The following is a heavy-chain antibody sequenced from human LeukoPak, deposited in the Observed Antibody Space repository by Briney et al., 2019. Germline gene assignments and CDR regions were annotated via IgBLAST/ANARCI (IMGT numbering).Heavy chain of an antibody. J-gene: IGHJ4*02. V-gene: IGHV3-7*04. CDR2: IIQDGSEK. CDR3: ARHGPLWGY. CDR1: GFTFSTDG. D-gene: IGHD7-27*01. Sequence: HGGSLRLSCAASGFTFSTDGMSWVRQAPGKGLEWVASIIQDGSEKYYVNSVKGRFTISRDNAKNSLYLQMNSLRAEDTALYYCARHGPLWGYWGQGTLVTVST.